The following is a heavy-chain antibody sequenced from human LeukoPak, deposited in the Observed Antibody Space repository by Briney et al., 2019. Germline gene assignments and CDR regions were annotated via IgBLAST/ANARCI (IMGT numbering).Heavy chain of an antibody. CDR1: GDSVSSNSAA. CDR3: ARAGGDSWYFDY. D-gene: IGHD2-21*02. Sequence: SQTLSLTCAISGDSVSSNSAAWNWIRQSPSGGLEWLGRTYYRSKWYNDYAISVKSRITISPDASKNQFSLQLNSVTPEDTAVYYCARAGGDSWYFDYWGQGALVTVSS. J-gene: IGHJ4*02. CDR2: TYYRSKWYN. V-gene: IGHV6-1*01.